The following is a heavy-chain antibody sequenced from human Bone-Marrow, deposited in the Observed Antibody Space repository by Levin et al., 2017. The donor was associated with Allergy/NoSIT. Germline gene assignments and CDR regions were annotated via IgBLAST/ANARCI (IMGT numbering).Heavy chain of an antibody. Sequence: GGSLRLSCATSGFPFSSYGMAWVRQAPGKGLEWVASITTTGHYIHYAESVKGRFTISRDNANNPLSLQMNRLRGEDMAVYYCARAAGAAGRGGLDVWGQGTTVTVSS. J-gene: IGHJ6*02. CDR1: GFPFSSYG. V-gene: IGHV3-21*01. CDR3: ARAAGAAGRGGLDV. CDR2: ITTTGHYI. D-gene: IGHD6-13*01.